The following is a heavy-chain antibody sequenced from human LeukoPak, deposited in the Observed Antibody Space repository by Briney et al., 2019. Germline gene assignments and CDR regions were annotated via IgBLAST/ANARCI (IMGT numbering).Heavy chain of an antibody. Sequence: SVKVSCKASGGTFSSYAISWVRQAPGQGLEWMGGIIPIFGTANYAQKFQGRVTITADKSTSTAYMELSSLRSEDTAVYYCASRQSSDVREYYFDYWGQGTLVTVSS. CDR1: GGTFSSYA. CDR2: IIPIFGTA. CDR3: ASRQSSDVREYYFDY. D-gene: IGHD2-21*02. J-gene: IGHJ4*02. V-gene: IGHV1-69*06.